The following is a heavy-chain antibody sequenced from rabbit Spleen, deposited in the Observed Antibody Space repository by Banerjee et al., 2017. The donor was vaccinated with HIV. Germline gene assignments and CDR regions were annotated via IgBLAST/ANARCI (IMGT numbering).Heavy chain of an antibody. D-gene: IGHD8-1*01. J-gene: IGHJ4*01. Sequence: QSLEESGGDLVKPGASLTLTCTASGFSFSSSYNMCWVRQAPGKGLEWIGCIATSSGTTWYASWAKGRFTISKASSTTVTLQMTSLTVADTATYFCARDAGSGDYIDGYFNLWGQGTLVTVS. CDR1: GFSFSSSYN. CDR2: IATSSGTT. V-gene: IGHV1S40*01. CDR3: ARDAGSGDYIDGYFNL.